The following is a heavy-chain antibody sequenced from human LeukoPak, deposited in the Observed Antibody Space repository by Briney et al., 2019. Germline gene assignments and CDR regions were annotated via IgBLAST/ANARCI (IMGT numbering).Heavy chain of an antibody. J-gene: IGHJ4*02. CDR1: GGTFSSYA. V-gene: IGHV1-69*06. D-gene: IGHD3-10*01. CDR2: IIPIFGTA. Sequence: SVKVSCKASGGTFSSYAISWVRQAPGQGLELMGGIIPIFGTANYAQKFQGRVTITADKSTSTAYMELSSLRSEDTAVYYCARDGTTMVRGVTNFDYWGQGTLVTVSS. CDR3: ARDGTTMVRGVTNFDY.